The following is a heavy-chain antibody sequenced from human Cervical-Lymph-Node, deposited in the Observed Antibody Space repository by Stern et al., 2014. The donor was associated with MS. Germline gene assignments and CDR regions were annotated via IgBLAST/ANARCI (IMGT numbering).Heavy chain of an antibody. D-gene: IGHD1-26*01. V-gene: IGHV3-74*02. Sequence: EVQLVQSGGGLVQPGGSLRLSCAASGFTFSRAWMYWVRQAPGKGLVCVSRINIDGSSTYYADSVKGRFNTSRDNAKSTLYLQMNSLRAEDTAVYYCTSGNYGMDVWGQGTTVTVSS. J-gene: IGHJ6*02. CDR1: GFTFSRAW. CDR2: INIDGSST. CDR3: TSGNYGMDV.